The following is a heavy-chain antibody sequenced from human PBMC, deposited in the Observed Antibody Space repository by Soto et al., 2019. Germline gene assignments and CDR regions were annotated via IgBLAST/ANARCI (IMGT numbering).Heavy chain of an antibody. D-gene: IGHD5-12*01. J-gene: IGHJ4*02. CDR2: IHYSGNT. V-gene: IGHV4-59*01. CDR3: ARGVDGYAYGVDY. Sequence: LSLTCTVSGDSIINYYWSWIRQPPGKGLEWIGYIHYSGNTNYNPSLKSRVIISVDTSKNQFSLKVTSVTAADTAVYYCARGVDGYAYGVDYWGQGTLVTVSS. CDR1: GDSIINYY.